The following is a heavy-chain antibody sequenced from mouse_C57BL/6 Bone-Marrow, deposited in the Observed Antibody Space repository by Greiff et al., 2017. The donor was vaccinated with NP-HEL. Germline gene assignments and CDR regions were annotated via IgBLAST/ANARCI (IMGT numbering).Heavy chain of an antibody. V-gene: IGHV15-2*01. CDR2: ILPSIGRT. D-gene: IGHD2-5*01. CDR1: DSEVFPIAY. J-gene: IGHJ2*01. Sequence: VQLQESGSELRSPGSSVKLSCKDFDSEVFPIAYMSWVRQKPGHGFEWIGGILPSIGRTIYGEKFEDKATLDADTLSNTAYLELNSLTSEDSAIYYCARGSNYEYYFDYWGQGTTLTVSS. CDR3: ARGSNYEYYFDY.